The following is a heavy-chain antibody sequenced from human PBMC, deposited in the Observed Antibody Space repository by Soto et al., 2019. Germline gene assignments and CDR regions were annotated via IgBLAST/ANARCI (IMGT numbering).Heavy chain of an antibody. V-gene: IGHV3-30*18. CDR3: AKTMTSYDFWSGSDY. CDR1: GFTFSRSG. D-gene: IGHD3-3*01. Sequence: GGSLRLSCVVSGFTFSRSGMHWVRQAPGKGLEWVALISYDGSNKNYADSVKGRFTISRDNSKNTLYLQMNSLRAEDTAVYYCAKTMTSYDFWSGSDYWGQGTLVTVSS. J-gene: IGHJ4*02. CDR2: ISYDGSNK.